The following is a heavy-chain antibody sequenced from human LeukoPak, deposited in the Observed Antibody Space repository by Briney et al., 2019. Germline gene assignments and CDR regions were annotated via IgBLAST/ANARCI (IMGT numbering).Heavy chain of an antibody. J-gene: IGHJ4*02. Sequence: PGGSLRLSCAASGFTFSRHAMTWVRQAPGKGLEWVSGVSGSGGSTSYADSVKGRFTISRDNSGNTLYLQMNSLRAEDTAVYYCAKDSGYGGINYFDYWGQGTLVTVSS. CDR1: GFTFSRHA. CDR2: VSGSGGST. V-gene: IGHV3-23*01. D-gene: IGHD4-23*01. CDR3: AKDSGYGGINYFDY.